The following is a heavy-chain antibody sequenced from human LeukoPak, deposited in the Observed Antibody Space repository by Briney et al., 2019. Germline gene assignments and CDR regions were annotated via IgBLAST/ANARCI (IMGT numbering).Heavy chain of an antibody. CDR1: GGSFSGYY. J-gene: IGHJ6*04. V-gene: IGHV4-34*01. CDR3: ARDTAMVNYYGMDV. CDR2: INHSGST. D-gene: IGHD5-18*01. Sequence: SETLSLTCAVYGGSFSGYYWSWIRQPPGKGLEWIGEINHSGSTNYNPSLKSRVPISVDTSKNQFSLKLSSVTAADTAVYYCARDTAMVNYYGMDVWGKGTTVTVSS.